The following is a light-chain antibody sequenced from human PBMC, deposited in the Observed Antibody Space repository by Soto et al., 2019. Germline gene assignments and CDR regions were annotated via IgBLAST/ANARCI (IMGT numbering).Light chain of an antibody. CDR2: LNSDGSH. CDR1: RGHSSYA. V-gene: IGLV4-69*01. J-gene: IGLJ1*01. CDR3: QTWGTGIRV. Sequence: QLVLTQSPSASASLGASVKLTCTLRRGHSSYAIAWHQQQPEKGPRYLMKLNSDGSHSKGDGIPDRFSGSSSGAERYLTSSSLQSEDEADYYCQTWGTGIRVFGTGTKVTFL.